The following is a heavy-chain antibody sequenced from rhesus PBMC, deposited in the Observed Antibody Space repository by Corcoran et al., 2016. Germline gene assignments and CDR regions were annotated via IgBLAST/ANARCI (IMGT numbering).Heavy chain of an antibody. D-gene: IGHD6-13*01. J-gene: IGHJ6*01. CDR2: IIPRVGGT. Sequence: QVQLVQSGAEVKKPGASVKVSCKASGFTFGSYAISWVRQAPGQGLEWMGVIIPRVGGTNYAEKCQGRVAITSSKSTSTAYMELSSLRSEDTAVDYCAGGRVAAGLVYGLDSWGQGVVVTVSS. CDR3: AGGRVAAGLVYGLDS. V-gene: IGHV1-198*02. CDR1: GFTFGSYA.